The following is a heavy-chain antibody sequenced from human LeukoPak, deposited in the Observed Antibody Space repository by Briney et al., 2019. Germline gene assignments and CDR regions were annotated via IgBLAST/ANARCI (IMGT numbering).Heavy chain of an antibody. V-gene: IGHV3-23*01. Sequence: GGSLRLSCAASGFTFSSFSMSWVRQAPGKGLEWVPAIRGGGDSTYYADSVKGRFTISRDNSKNTLYVQMNSLRVEDTAVYYCAKRTGVTELHFDHWGQGTLVTVSS. CDR3: AKRTGVTELHFDH. D-gene: IGHD1-7*01. CDR1: GFTFSSFS. J-gene: IGHJ4*02. CDR2: IRGGGDST.